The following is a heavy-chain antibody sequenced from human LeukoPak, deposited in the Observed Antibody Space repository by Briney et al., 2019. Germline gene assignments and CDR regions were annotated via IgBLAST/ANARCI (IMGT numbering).Heavy chain of an antibody. Sequence: PSETLSLICTVSGYSISSSSYYWGWIRQPPGKGLEWIGSIYYSGSTYYNPSLKSRVTISVDTSKNQFSLKLSSVTAADTAVYYCARHLLKRWELESYFDYWGQGTLVTVSS. CDR2: IYYSGST. CDR1: GYSISSSSYY. V-gene: IGHV4-39*01. CDR3: ARHLLKRWELESYFDY. J-gene: IGHJ4*02. D-gene: IGHD1-26*01.